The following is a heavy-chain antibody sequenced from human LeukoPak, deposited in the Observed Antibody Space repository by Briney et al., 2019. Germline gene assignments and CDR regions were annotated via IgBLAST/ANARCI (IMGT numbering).Heavy chain of an antibody. CDR2: IYYSGST. V-gene: IGHV4-39*01. CDR1: GGSISSSSYY. Sequence: SETLSLTCTVSGGSISSSSYYCGWIRQPPGTGLEWIGSIYYSGSTYYNPSLKSRVTISVDTSKNQFSLKLSSVTAADTAVYYCATTYDSSGYYGYWGQGTLVTVSS. J-gene: IGHJ4*02. D-gene: IGHD3-22*01. CDR3: ATTYDSSGYYGY.